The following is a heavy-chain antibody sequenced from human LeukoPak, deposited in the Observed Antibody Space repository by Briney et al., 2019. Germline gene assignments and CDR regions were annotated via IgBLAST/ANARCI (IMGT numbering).Heavy chain of an antibody. CDR3: ARDQYSYAHAAH. CDR1: GFTVSSNY. J-gene: IGHJ4*02. V-gene: IGHV3-66*01. D-gene: IGHD5-18*01. CDR2: IYSGGTT. Sequence: GGSLRLSCAASGFTVSSNYMSWARTAPGKGLEWVSVIYSGGTTYYADSVKGRFTISRDNSKNTLHLQMNSLRAEDTAVYYCARDQYSYAHAAHWGQGTLVTVSS.